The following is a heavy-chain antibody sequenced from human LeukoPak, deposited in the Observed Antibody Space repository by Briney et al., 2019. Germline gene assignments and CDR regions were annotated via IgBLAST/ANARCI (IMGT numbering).Heavy chain of an antibody. CDR1: GFTFSSYW. Sequence: GGSLRLSCAASGFTFSSYWLSWVRQAPGKGLEWVANIKQDGSELYYVDSVKGRFTISRDNAENSLYLQMNSLRAEDTAVYYCSSIHFPWGQGTLVTVSS. CDR3: SSIHFP. D-gene: IGHD2-2*02. CDR2: IKQDGSEL. V-gene: IGHV3-7*01. J-gene: IGHJ5*02.